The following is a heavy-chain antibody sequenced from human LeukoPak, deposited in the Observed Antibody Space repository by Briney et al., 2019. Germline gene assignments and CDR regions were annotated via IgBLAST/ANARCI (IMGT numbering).Heavy chain of an antibody. J-gene: IGHJ4*02. CDR2: IKQDGSVK. CDR3: ARIGYSSSSFDY. CDR1: GFTFTTYW. Sequence: GGSLRLSCAASGFTFTTYWRTWVGRAPGKGLRGVANIKQDGSVKYYVDSVKGQFTISRDNAKNSLYLQMSSLRVEDTAVYYCARIGYSSSSFDYWGQGTLVTVSS. D-gene: IGHD6-6*01. V-gene: IGHV3-7*01.